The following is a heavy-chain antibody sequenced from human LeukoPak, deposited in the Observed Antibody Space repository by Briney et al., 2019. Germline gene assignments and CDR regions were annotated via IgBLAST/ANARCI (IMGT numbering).Heavy chain of an antibody. CDR2: IWYDGSNK. D-gene: IGHD3-22*01. V-gene: IGHV3-33*01. CDR3: ARDGPLGSYDSSGYYYGLFDY. CDR1: GFTFSSYG. Sequence: GGSLRLSCAASGFTFSSYGMHWVRQAPGKGLEWVAVIWYDGSNKYYADSVKGRFTISRDNSKNTLYLQVNSLRAEDTAVYYCARDGPLGSYDSSGYYYGLFDYWGQGTLVTVSS. J-gene: IGHJ4*02.